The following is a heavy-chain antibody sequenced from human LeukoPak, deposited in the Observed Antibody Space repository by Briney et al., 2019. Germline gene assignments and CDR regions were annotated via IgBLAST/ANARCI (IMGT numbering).Heavy chain of an antibody. CDR3: ARDRYGSGSYYSDY. CDR2: ISAYNGNR. CDR1: GYTFTGYY. D-gene: IGHD3-10*01. V-gene: IGHV1-18*04. J-gene: IGHJ4*02. Sequence: ASVKVSCKASGYTFTGYYMHWVRQAPGQGLEWMGWISAYNGNRNYAQKLQGRVTMTTDTSTSTAYMELRSLRSDDTAVYYCARDRYGSGSYYSDYWGQGTLVTVSS.